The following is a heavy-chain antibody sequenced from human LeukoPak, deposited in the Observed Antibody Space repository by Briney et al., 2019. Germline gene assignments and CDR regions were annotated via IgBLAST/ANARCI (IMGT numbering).Heavy chain of an antibody. D-gene: IGHD4-17*01. CDR2: IYYSGST. J-gene: IGHJ4*02. CDR1: GGSISSSSYY. V-gene: IGHV4-39*07. CDR3: ARVGGDYGDYLYYFDY. Sequence: SETLSLTCTVSGGSISSSSYYWGWIRQPPGKGLEWIGSIYYSGSTYYNPSLKSRVTISVDTSKNQFSLKLSSVTAADTAVYYCARVGGDYGDYLYYFDYWGQGTLVTVSS.